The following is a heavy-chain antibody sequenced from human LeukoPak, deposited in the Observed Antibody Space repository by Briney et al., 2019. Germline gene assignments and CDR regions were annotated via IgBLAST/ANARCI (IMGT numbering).Heavy chain of an antibody. CDR3: ARGYCSGTSCYMFAS. CDR1: GFNFIDNS. V-gene: IGHV3-21*01. Sequence: PGGSLRLSCAGSGFNFIDNSMHWVRQAPGKGLEWVSSISSSNTYIYYRDSVKGRFTISRDNAKNSLFLQMNSLRAEDTAAYYCARGYCSGTSCYMFASWGQGTRVTVSS. CDR2: ISSSNTYI. D-gene: IGHD2-2*02. J-gene: IGHJ4*02.